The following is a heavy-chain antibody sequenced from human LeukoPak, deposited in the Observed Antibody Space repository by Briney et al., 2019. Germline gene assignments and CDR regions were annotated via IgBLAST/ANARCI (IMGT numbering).Heavy chain of an antibody. D-gene: IGHD6-19*01. V-gene: IGHV3-74*01. J-gene: IGHJ4*02. CDR3: VREAWQWQPFDY. CDR2: INSDGSST. CDR1: GFTFSSYW. Sequence: PGGFLRLSCAASGFTFSSYWMHWVRQAPGKGLVWVSRINSDGSSTSYADSVKGRFTISRDNAKNTLYLQMNSLRAEDTAVYYCVREAWQWQPFDYWGRGTLVTVSS.